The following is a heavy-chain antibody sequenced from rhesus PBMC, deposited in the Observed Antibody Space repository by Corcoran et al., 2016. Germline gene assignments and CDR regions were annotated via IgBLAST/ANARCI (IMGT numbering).Heavy chain of an antibody. CDR3: ASYLSGSYYDY. CDR2: IYGSGSST. CDR1: GGSISSSY. Sequence: QLQLQESGPGLVKPSETLSVTCAVSGGSISSSYWSWIRQAPGKGLERIGYIYGSGSSTNYNPSLKSRVTLSVDTSKNQLSLKLSSVTAADTAVYYCASYLSGSYYDYWGQGVLVTVSS. D-gene: IGHD1-44*02. V-gene: IGHV4-169*02. J-gene: IGHJ4*01.